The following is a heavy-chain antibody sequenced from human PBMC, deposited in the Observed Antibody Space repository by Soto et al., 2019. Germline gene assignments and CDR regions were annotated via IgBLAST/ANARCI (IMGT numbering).Heavy chain of an antibody. V-gene: IGHV4-4*02. Sequence: ASETLSLTCAVSSGSISSSNWWSWVRQPPGKGLEWIGEIYHSGSTNYNPSLKSRVTISVDKSKNQFSLKLSSVTAADTAVYYCARRKYYYDSSGYYSLFDYWGQGTLVTVSS. D-gene: IGHD3-22*01. CDR3: ARRKYYYDSSGYYSLFDY. CDR2: IYHSGST. J-gene: IGHJ4*02. CDR1: SGSISSSNW.